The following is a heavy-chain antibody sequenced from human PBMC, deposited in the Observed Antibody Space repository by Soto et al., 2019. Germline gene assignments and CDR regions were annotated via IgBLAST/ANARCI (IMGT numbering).Heavy chain of an antibody. CDR2: ISYDGSNK. J-gene: IGHJ6*02. CDR3: AKDLYLRGYDFWSGYYRVNYYYYGMDV. Sequence: SLRLSCAASGFTFSSYGMHWVRQAPGKGLEWVAVISYDGSNKYYADSVKGRFTISRDNSKNTLYLQMNSLRAEDTAVYYCAKDLYLRGYDFWSGYYRVNYYYYGMDVWGQGTTVTVSS. D-gene: IGHD3-3*01. V-gene: IGHV3-30*18. CDR1: GFTFSSYG.